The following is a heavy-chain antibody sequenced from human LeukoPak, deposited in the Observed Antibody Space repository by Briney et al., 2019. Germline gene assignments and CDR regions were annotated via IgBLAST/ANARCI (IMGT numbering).Heavy chain of an antibody. CDR3: ARDAYSSSGGYFQH. Sequence: GGSLRLSCAASGFTFSSYSMNWVRQAPGKGLEWVSYISSSSSTIYYADSAKGRFTISRDNAKNSLYLQMNSLRAEDTAVYYCARDAYSSSGGYFQHWGQGTLVTVSS. J-gene: IGHJ1*01. D-gene: IGHD6-13*01. V-gene: IGHV3-48*01. CDR2: ISSSSSTI. CDR1: GFTFSSYS.